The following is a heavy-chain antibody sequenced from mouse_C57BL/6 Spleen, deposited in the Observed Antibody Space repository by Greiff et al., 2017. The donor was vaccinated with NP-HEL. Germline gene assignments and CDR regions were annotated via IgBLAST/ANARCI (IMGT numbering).Heavy chain of an antibody. CDR3: AKGDIITTVVQYYFDY. CDR2: INPSSGYT. D-gene: IGHD1-1*01. V-gene: IGHV1-4*01. CDR1: GYTFTSYT. Sequence: VKLVESGAELARPGASVKMSCKASGYTFTSYTMHWVKQRPGQGLEWIGYINPSSGYTKYNQKFKDKATLTADKSSSTAYMQLSSLTSEDSAVYYCAKGDIITTVVQYYFDYWGQGTTLTVSS. J-gene: IGHJ2*01.